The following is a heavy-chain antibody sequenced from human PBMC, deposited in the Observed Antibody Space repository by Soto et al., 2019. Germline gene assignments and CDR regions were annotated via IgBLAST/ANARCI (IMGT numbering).Heavy chain of an antibody. J-gene: IGHJ5*02. D-gene: IGHD6-6*01. Sequence: SVKVSCKASGGTFSSYTISWVRQAPGQGLEWMGRIIPILGIANYAQKFQGRVTITADKSTSTAYMELSSLRSEDTAVYYCARLAARGWFDPWGQGTLVTVSS. CDR2: IIPILGIA. V-gene: IGHV1-69*02. CDR3: ARLAARGWFDP. CDR1: GGTFSSYT.